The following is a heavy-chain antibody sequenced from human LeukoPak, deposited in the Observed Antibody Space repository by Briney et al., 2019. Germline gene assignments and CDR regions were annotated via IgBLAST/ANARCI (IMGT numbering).Heavy chain of an antibody. V-gene: IGHV3-11*04. CDR1: GFTFNIYY. D-gene: IGHD3-22*01. Sequence: GGSLRLSCAVSGFTFNIYYMSWIRQAPGKGLEWISYIGLHGYPLDYADSVKGRFTISRGNAQNSLYLDMSSLRAEDTAVYYCARKDFSSGSFTYWGQGTLVTVSS. CDR2: IGLHGYPL. CDR3: ARKDFSSGSFTY. J-gene: IGHJ4*02.